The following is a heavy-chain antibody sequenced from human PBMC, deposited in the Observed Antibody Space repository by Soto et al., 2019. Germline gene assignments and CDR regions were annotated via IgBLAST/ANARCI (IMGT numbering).Heavy chain of an antibody. J-gene: IGHJ6*03. D-gene: IGHD3-3*01. CDR3: TRSAGHFGAPPQGGVYYSYYMDV. CDR1: GFTFSGST. Sequence: EVQLVESGGDLVQPGGSLKLSCAASGFTFSGSTIHWVRQASGKGLEWLGRIRGKPNNYAAAYGASVKGRITFSRDDSQNTAYLQINSLKTEDTAVYYCTRSAGHFGAPPQGGVYYSYYMDVWGKGTTVTVSS. V-gene: IGHV3-73*01. CDR2: IRGKPNNYAA.